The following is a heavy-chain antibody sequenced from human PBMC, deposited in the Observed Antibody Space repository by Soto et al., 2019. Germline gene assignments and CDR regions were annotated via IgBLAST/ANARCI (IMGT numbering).Heavy chain of an antibody. CDR3: ARGLGVRPNYYYYYYGTDV. CDR1: GGSISSYY. J-gene: IGHJ6*02. D-gene: IGHD3-10*02. Sequence: SETLSLTCTVSGGSISSYYWSWIRQPPGKGLEWIGYIYHSGSTNYNPSPKSRVTISVDTSKNQFSLKLSSVTAADTAVYYCARGLGVRPNYYYYYYGTDVWGQGTTVTVSS. CDR2: IYHSGST. V-gene: IGHV4-59*01.